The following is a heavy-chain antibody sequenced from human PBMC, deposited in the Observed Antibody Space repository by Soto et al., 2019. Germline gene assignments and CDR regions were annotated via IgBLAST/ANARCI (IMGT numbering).Heavy chain of an antibody. CDR2: IWYDGSNK. Sequence: LRLSCAASGFTFSSYGMHWVRQAPGKGLEWVAVIWYDGSNKYYADSVKGRFTISRDNSKNTLYLQMNSLRAEDTAVYYCARDQGGYSSSFYFDYWGQGTLVTVSS. D-gene: IGHD6-6*01. CDR3: ARDQGGYSSSFYFDY. CDR1: GFTFSSYG. V-gene: IGHV3-33*01. J-gene: IGHJ4*02.